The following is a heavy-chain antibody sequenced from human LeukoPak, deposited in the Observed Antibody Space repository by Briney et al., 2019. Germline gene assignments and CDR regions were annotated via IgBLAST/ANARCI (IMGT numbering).Heavy chain of an antibody. CDR1: GFTFSSYA. CDR3: AKAHRYYGSGSYFDY. D-gene: IGHD3-10*01. CDR2: ISGSGGST. V-gene: IGHV3-23*01. J-gene: IGHJ4*02. Sequence: GGSLRLSCAASGFTFSSYAMSWVRQAPGKGLEWVSAISGSGGSTYYADSVKGRFTISRDNSKNTLYLQMNSLRAEDTAVYYCAKAHRYYGSGSYFDYRGQGTLVTVSS.